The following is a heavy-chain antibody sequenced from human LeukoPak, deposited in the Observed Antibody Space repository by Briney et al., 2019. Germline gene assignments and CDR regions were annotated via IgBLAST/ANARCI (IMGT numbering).Heavy chain of an antibody. D-gene: IGHD2-15*01. CDR2: IYYSGST. V-gene: IGHV4-31*03. Sequence: SQTLSLTCTVSGGSISSGGYYWSWIRQHPGKGLEWIGYIYYSGSTYYNPSLKSRVTISVDTSKNQFSLKLSSVTAADTAVHYCARDRAGDCSGGSCYPGSDYWGQGTLVTVSS. CDR3: ARDRAGDCSGGSCYPGSDY. CDR1: GGSISSGGYY. J-gene: IGHJ4*02.